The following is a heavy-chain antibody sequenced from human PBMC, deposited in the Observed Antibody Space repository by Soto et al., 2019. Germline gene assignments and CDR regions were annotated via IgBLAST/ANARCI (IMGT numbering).Heavy chain of an antibody. D-gene: IGHD1-26*01. CDR3: AHRTTKASGIDY. V-gene: IGHV2-5*02. J-gene: IGHJ4*02. CDR2: IYWDDDK. Sequence: QITLKESGPTLVRPTQTLTLTCTFSGFSLITTGVAVGWIRQPPGEALEWLALIYWDDDKRYRPSLKSRLTITKDTSKKQVVLTMTNMDPVDTATYYCAHRTTKASGIDYWGQGTLVTVSS. CDR1: GFSLITTGVA.